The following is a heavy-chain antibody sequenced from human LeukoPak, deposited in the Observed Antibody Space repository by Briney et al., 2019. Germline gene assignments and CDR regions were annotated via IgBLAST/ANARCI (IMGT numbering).Heavy chain of an antibody. CDR2: IWYDGSNK. D-gene: IGHD4-11*01. V-gene: IGHV3-33*06. J-gene: IGHJ4*02. CDR1: GYTFSSYG. Sequence: GGSLRLSCAASGYTFSSYGMHWVRQAPGKGLEWVAVIWYDGSNKYYADSVKGGFTISRDNSKNTLYLQMNSLRAEDTAVYYCAKGSGLHNIPSPLIDYWGQGTLVSVSS. CDR3: AKGSGLHNIPSPLIDY.